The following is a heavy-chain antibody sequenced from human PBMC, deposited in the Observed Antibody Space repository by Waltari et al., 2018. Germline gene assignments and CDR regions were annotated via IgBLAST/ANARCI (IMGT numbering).Heavy chain of an antibody. D-gene: IGHD3-22*01. V-gene: IGHV1-3*01. CDR2: INAGKGNT. J-gene: IGHJ3*02. Sequence: QVQLVQSGAEVKKPGASVKVSCKASGYTFTSYAMHWVRQAPGQRLEWMGWINAGKGNTKYSQKVQGRVTITRDTSASTAYMELSSLRSEDTAVYYCAGGDDYYDSSGYYRGAFDIWGQGTMVTVSS. CDR3: AGGDDYYDSSGYYRGAFDI. CDR1: GYTFTSYA.